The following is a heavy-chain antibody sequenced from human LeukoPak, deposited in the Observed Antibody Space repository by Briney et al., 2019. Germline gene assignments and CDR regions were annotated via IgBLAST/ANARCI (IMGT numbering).Heavy chain of an antibody. J-gene: IGHJ4*02. CDR2: INYVGST. V-gene: IGHV4-59*08. CDR1: GGSISSYD. CDR3: ASMAVAGPFDF. Sequence: PSETLSLTCTVSGGSISSYDWSWIRQPPGKGLEWIGYINYVGSTNCNPSLKSRVTISVDTSKNQFSLNLSSVTAADTAVYYCASMAVAGPFDFWGQGTLVIVSA. D-gene: IGHD6-19*01.